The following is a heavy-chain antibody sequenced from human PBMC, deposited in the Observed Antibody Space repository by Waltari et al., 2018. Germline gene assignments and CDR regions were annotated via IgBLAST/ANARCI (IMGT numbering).Heavy chain of an antibody. CDR2: MKTKTDGGTA. Sequence: EAQLVESGGGLVQRGGAFTLACAASGCGLLAIGRSWVRQAPGKGLEWVGSMKTKTDGGTADYAAPVKGRFTISRDDSKNTVYLQMNSLKSGDTAVYYCTTDRGGYNSAWYGAWGQGTLVTVSS. CDR3: TTDRGGYNSAWYGA. J-gene: IGHJ5*02. D-gene: IGHD6-19*01. CDR1: GCGLLAIG. V-gene: IGHV3-15*01.